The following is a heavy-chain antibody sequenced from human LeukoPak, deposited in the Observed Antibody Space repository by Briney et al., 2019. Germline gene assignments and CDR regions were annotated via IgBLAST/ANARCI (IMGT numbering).Heavy chain of an antibody. J-gene: IGHJ5*02. V-gene: IGHV3-23*01. CDR3: AKGVLFWSGYEGFDP. D-gene: IGHD3-3*01. Sequence: GASLRLSCAASGFTFSSYAMSWVRQAPGKGLEWVSAISGSGGSTYYADSVKGRFTISRDNSKNTLYLQMNSLRAEDTAVYYCAKGVLFWSGYEGFDPWGQGTLVTVSS. CDR2: ISGSGGST. CDR1: GFTFSSYA.